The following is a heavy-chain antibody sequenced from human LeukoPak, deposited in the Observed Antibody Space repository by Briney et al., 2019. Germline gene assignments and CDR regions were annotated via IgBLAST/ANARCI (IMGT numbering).Heavy chain of an antibody. CDR1: GFSFSSYA. J-gene: IGHJ5*02. CDR2: ISGSGGST. CDR3: ANLPSGSYLLAFDP. Sequence: GGSLRLSCAASGFSFSSYAMSWVRQAPGKGLEWVSAISGSGGSTYYADSVKGRFTISSDNSKNMLYLQMNSLRDEDTAVYYCANLPSGSYLLAFDPWGQGTLVTVSS. V-gene: IGHV3-23*01. D-gene: IGHD1-26*01.